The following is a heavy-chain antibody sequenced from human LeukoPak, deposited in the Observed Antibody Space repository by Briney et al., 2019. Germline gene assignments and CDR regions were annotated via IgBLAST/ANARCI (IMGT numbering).Heavy chain of an antibody. CDR1: GASVSGSNYY. Sequence: PSETLSLTCAVSGASVSGSNYYWGWIRQPPGKGLEWIGNIYSSGSTYYNPSLKSRVTLSMDTSKNQFSLRLSSVTAADTAVYYCARGALRYFDWLKKDYYYMDVWGKGTTVTISS. CDR2: IYSSGST. D-gene: IGHD3-9*01. J-gene: IGHJ6*03. CDR3: ARGALRYFDWLKKDYYYMDV. V-gene: IGHV4-39*07.